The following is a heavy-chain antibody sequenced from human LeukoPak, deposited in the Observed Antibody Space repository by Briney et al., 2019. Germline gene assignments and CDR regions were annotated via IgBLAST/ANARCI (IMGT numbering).Heavy chain of an antibody. V-gene: IGHV4-59*01. CDR3: AGLPDVSGWPFDY. Sequence: SETLSLTCTASDDSISRDFWTWIRQPPGKGLEWIGYIRYSGRTEYNPSLKSRVTISIQTSKNQFSLKLTSVTAADTAIYYCAGLPDVSGWPFDYWGQGILVTDSS. CDR2: IRYSGRT. J-gene: IGHJ4*02. D-gene: IGHD6-19*01. CDR1: DDSISRDF.